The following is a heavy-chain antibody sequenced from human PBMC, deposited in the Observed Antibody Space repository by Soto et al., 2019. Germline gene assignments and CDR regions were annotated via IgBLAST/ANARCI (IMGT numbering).Heavy chain of an antibody. D-gene: IGHD1-26*01. V-gene: IGHV1-2*02. CDR2: INPKSGGT. J-gene: IGHJ4*02. CDR1: GYRFIDYF. Sequence: ASVKVSCKASGYRFIDYFMHWVRRAPGQGLEWMGWINPKSGGTKIAQKFQGRTTMTRDTSINTVFMELSRLTSDDTAVYFCAREYNCSYQGWTVYWGLVTLVTVSS. CDR3: AREYNCSYQGWTVY.